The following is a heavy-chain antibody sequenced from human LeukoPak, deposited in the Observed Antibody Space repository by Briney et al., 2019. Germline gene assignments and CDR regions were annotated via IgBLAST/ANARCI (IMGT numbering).Heavy chain of an antibody. V-gene: IGHV3-66*01. D-gene: IGHD4/OR15-4a*01. Sequence: GGSLRLSCAASEFSVGSNYTTWVRQAPGKGLEWVSLIYSGGSTYYADSVKGRFTISRDNSKNTLYLQMNSLRAEDTAVYYCARGAGAYSHPYDYWGQGTLVTVSS. J-gene: IGHJ4*02. CDR3: ARGAGAYSHPYDY. CDR2: IYSGGST. CDR1: EFSVGSNY.